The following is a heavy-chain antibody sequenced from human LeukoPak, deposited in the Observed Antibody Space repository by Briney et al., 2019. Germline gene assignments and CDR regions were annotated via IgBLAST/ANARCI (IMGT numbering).Heavy chain of an antibody. CDR2: ISYDGSDK. V-gene: IGHV3-30*14. CDR1: GFTFSSYA. Sequence: GGSLRLSCAASGFTFSSYAMHRVRQAPGKGLEWVAVISYDGSDKYYADSVKGRFTISRDNSKNTLYLQMNSLRAEDTAVYYCAGGIAAAGNEGNWFDPWGQGTLVTVSS. D-gene: IGHD6-13*01. J-gene: IGHJ5*02. CDR3: AGGIAAAGNEGNWFDP.